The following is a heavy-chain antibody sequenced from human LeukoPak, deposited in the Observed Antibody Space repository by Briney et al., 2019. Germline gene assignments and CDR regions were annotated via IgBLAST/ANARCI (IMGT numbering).Heavy chain of an antibody. D-gene: IGHD1-26*01. CDR2: ISGSGDNT. CDR3: AKMKGHPLPKYYMDV. CDR1: GFTFSGFA. J-gene: IGHJ6*01. Sequence: GSLRLSFATSGFTFSGFAMSWVRRTPGKGLGWVSGISGSGDNTLYADSVKGRFTISRDNSKNTLYLEMNSLRAEDTAIYYCAKMKGHPLPKYYMDVWGQGTTVTVSS. V-gene: IGHV3-23*01.